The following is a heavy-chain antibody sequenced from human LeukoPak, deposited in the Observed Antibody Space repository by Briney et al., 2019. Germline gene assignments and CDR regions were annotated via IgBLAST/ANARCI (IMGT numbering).Heavy chain of an antibody. D-gene: IGHD3-22*01. CDR3: ARPHVYYYDSSGYRLGQYFQH. J-gene: IGHJ1*01. CDR2: INHSGST. CDR1: GGSFSGYY. V-gene: IGHV4-34*01. Sequence: PSETLSLTCAVYGGSFSGYYWSWIRQPPGKGLEGIGEINHSGSTNYNPSLKSRVTISVDTSKNQFSLKLSSVTAADTAVYYCARPHVYYYDSSGYRLGQYFQHWGQGTLVTVSS.